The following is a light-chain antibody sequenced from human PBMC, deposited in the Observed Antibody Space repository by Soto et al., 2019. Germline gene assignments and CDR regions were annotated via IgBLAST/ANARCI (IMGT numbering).Light chain of an antibody. Sequence: DIQMTQSPSTLSASVGDRVTITCRASQSISGWLAWYQQKPGKPPKLLIYDDSSLEGGVPSRFSGSGSGTEFTLTISSLQTDDFSTYYCQQYHSYWTFGQGTKVDIK. J-gene: IGKJ1*01. V-gene: IGKV1-5*01. CDR3: QQYHSYWT. CDR2: DDS. CDR1: QSISGW.